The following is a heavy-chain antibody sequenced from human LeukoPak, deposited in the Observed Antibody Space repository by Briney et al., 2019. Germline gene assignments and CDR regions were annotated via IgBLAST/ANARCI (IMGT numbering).Heavy chain of an antibody. D-gene: IGHD1-26*01. CDR3: ARDRSEVVGATDYWYFDL. V-gene: IGHV4-61*02. CDR1: GGSISSGSYY. J-gene: IGHJ2*01. Sequence: SETLSLTCTVSGGSISSGSYYWSWIRQPAGKGLEWIGRIYTSGSTNYNPSLKSRVTISVDTSKNQFSLKLSSVTAADTAVYYCARDRSEVVGATDYWYFDLWGRGTLVTVSS. CDR2: IYTSGST.